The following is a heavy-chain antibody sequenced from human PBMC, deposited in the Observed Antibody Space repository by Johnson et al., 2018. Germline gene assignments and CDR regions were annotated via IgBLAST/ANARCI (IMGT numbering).Heavy chain of an antibody. Sequence: EVQLVESGGGLAQPGGSLRLSCAASGFRFSNYDMHWVRQATGKGLEWVCGIDTGGHTFYPGSLKGRFNISRENARKSVFLQMKSLTVGDTGVYYWARGGIRCSRCGCPTNWYLDLWGRGTLVTVSS. CDR3: ARGGIRCSRCGCPTNWYLDL. V-gene: IGHV3-13*01. J-gene: IGHJ2*01. CDR1: GFRFSNYD. CDR2: IDTGGHT. D-gene: IGHD6-13*01.